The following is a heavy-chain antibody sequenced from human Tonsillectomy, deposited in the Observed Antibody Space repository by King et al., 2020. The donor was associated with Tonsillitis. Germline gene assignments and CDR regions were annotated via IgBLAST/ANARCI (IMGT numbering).Heavy chain of an antibody. J-gene: IGHJ6*02. CDR2: IKSKTSGGTT. Sequence: VQLVESGGGLVKPGGSLRLSCAASGFTFNYAWMTWVRQAPGKGLEWVGRIKSKTSGGTTDYAAPVNGRFTISRDDSKNTLYLHMNSLKTEDTAVYYCTWDTDYYYNMDVWGQGTTVPVSS. CDR1: GFTFNYAW. D-gene: IGHD1-26*01. CDR3: TWDTDYYYNMDV. V-gene: IGHV3-15*01.